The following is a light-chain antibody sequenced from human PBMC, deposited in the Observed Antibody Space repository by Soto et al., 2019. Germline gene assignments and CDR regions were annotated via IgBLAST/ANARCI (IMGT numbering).Light chain of an antibody. CDR1: QGISRW. V-gene: IGKV1D-16*01. Sequence: DIQMTQSPSSLSASVGDRVTITCRASQGISRWLAWYQLKPGKAPKSLIYAASTLQSGVPSRFSGSGSGNHFTLTVSSGQPEESATYYCQQYGSSPATFGQGTKVEI. J-gene: IGKJ1*01. CDR2: AAS. CDR3: QQYGSSPAT.